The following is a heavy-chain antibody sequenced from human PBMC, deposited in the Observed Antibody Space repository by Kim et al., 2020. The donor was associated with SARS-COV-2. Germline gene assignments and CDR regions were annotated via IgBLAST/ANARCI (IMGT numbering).Heavy chain of an antibody. V-gene: IGHV3-30*04. CDR2: ISYDGSNK. CDR1: GFTFSSYA. CDR3: TRGTFGRAYCGGDCYPLDAFDI. D-gene: IGHD2-21*02. J-gene: IGHJ3*02. Sequence: GGSLRLSCAASGFTFSSYAMHWVRQAPGKGLEWVAVISYDGSNKYYADSVKGRFTISRDNSKNTLYLQMNSLRAEDTAVYYCTRGTFGRAYCGGDCYPLDAFDIWGQGTMVTVSS.